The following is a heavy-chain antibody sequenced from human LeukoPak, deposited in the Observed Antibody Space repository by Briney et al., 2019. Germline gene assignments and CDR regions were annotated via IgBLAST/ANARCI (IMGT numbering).Heavy chain of an antibody. V-gene: IGHV7-4-1*02. D-gene: IGHD3-22*01. Sequence: ASVKVSCRASGYTFIAYYMHWVRQAPGQGLEWMGWINTNTGNPTYAQGFTGRFVFSLDTSVSTAYLQISSLKAEDTAVYYCAREGDSSWGYFDYWGQGTLVTVSS. CDR1: GYTFIAYY. CDR2: INTNTGNP. J-gene: IGHJ4*02. CDR3: AREGDSSWGYFDY.